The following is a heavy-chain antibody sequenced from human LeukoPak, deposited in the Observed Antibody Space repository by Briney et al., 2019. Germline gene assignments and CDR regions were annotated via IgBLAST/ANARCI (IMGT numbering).Heavy chain of an antibody. CDR2: ISGSGDST. CDR1: GFTFSSYA. Sequence: GGSLRLSCAASGFTFSSYAMTWVRQAPGLGLEWVSGISGSGDSTYYADSVKGRFTISRDNSKNTLYLQMNSLRAEDTAVYYCARVHITMVRGVIPDAFDIWGQGTMVTVSS. J-gene: IGHJ3*02. V-gene: IGHV3-23*01. D-gene: IGHD3-10*01. CDR3: ARVHITMVRGVIPDAFDI.